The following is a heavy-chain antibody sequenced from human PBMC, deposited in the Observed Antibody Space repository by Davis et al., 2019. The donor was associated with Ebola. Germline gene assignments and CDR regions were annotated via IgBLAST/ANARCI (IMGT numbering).Heavy chain of an antibody. CDR3: ARPLTPFGRYFQH. J-gene: IGHJ1*01. CDR1: GFTFNSYA. D-gene: IGHD1-26*01. Sequence: GESLKISCAASGFTFNSYAMSWVRQAPGKGLEWVSTISGGGGSTYYADSVKGRFTFSRDNSKNTVYLQMNSLRAEDTAVYYCARPLTPFGRYFQHWGQGTLVTVSS. V-gene: IGHV3-23*01. CDR2: ISGGGGST.